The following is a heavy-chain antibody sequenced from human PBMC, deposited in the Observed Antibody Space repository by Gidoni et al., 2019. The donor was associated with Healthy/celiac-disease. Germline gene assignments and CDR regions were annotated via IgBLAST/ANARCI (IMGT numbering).Heavy chain of an antibody. Sequence: EVQLLESGGGLVQPGGSLRLSCSASGFTFSSYAMRWVRQAPGKGLEWVSAMSGSGGSTYYADSVKGRFTISRDNSKNTLYLQMNSLRAEDTAVYYCAKDSGSSSWYVMAGGWFDPWGQGTLVTVSS. CDR1: GFTFSSYA. CDR2: MSGSGGST. J-gene: IGHJ5*02. CDR3: AKDSGSSSWYVMAGGWFDP. D-gene: IGHD6-13*01. V-gene: IGHV3-23*01.